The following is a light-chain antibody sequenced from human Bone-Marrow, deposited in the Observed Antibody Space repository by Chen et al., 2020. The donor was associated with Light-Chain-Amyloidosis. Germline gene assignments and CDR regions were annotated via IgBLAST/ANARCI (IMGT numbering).Light chain of an antibody. CDR1: SGSIATNH. J-gene: IGLJ3*02. V-gene: IGLV6-57*01. Sequence: NFMLTQPHSVSESPGKTVIISCTRSSGSIATNHVQWYQQRPGSSPTTVIYEDDQRPSGVPERFSGSIDRSSNSASLTISGLKTEDEADYYCQSYQGSSQGVFGGGTKLTVL. CDR2: EDD. CDR3: QSYQGSSQGV.